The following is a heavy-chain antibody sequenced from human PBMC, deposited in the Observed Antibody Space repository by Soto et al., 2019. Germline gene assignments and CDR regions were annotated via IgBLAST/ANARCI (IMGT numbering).Heavy chain of an antibody. D-gene: IGHD4-17*01. Sequence: QVQLVQSGTEVKKPGASVKVSCKTSGYTFTSYSIHWVRQAPGQRLEWMGWINAGNGNTKYSQNFQGRVTITRDTSASTAYMELSSMTSEDTAVYFCARNDNGNYGWFYSWGLGSLVIVSS. CDR3: ARNDNGNYGWFYS. J-gene: IGHJ5*01. V-gene: IGHV1-3*01. CDR2: INAGNGNT. CDR1: GYTFTSYS.